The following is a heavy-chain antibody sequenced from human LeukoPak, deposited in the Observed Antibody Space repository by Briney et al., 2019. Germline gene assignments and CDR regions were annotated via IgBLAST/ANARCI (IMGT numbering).Heavy chain of an antibody. J-gene: IGHJ5*02. V-gene: IGHV1-18*04. D-gene: IGHD5-24*01. Sequence: ASVKVSCKASGYTFTGYYMHWVRQAPGQGLEWMGWISAYNGNTNYAQKLQGRVTMTTDTSTSTAYMELSSLRSEDTAFYYCATDHSMANTAWWFDPWGQGTLVTVSS. CDR2: ISAYNGNT. CDR1: GYTFTGYY. CDR3: ATDHSMANTAWWFDP.